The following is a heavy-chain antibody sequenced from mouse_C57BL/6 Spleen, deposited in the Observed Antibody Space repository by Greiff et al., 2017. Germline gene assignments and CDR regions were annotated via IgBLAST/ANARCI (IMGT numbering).Heavy chain of an antibody. V-gene: IGHV1-54*01. CDR2: INPGSGGT. J-gene: IGHJ2*01. CDR1: GYAFTNYL. Sequence: VKVVESGAELVRPGTSVKVSCKASGYAFTNYLIEWVKQRPGQGLEWIGVINPGSGGTNYNEKFKGKATLTADKSSSTAYMQLSSLTSEDSAVYFCAREGIITTVEYYFDYWGQGTTLTVSS. CDR3: AREGIITTVEYYFDY. D-gene: IGHD1-1*01.